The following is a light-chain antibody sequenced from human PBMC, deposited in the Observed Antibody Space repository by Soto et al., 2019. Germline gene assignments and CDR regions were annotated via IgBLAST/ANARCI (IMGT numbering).Light chain of an antibody. J-gene: IGLJ1*01. CDR2: EVS. CDR3: SSYTGSNIRYV. CDR1: SSDVGSYNY. V-gene: IGLV2-14*01. Sequence: QSALTQPASVSGSPGQSITISCTGTSSDVGSYNYVSWYQHHPGKAPRLMIYEVSDRPSGVSNRFSGSKSGNTASLTISGLQAEDEADYYCSSYTGSNIRYVFGTGTKVTVL.